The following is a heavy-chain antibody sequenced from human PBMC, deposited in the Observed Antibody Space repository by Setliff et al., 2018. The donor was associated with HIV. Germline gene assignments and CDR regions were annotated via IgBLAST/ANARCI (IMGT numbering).Heavy chain of an antibody. D-gene: IGHD6-19*01. Sequence: GGSLRLSCAASGFTFSTYSLNWVRQAPGKGLEWVANINEDGTEKYYVDSVRGRSTISRDNANNSLYLQMSSLRAEDTAVYYCTRAANSSGWYGLDYWGQGTLVTVSS. CDR1: GFTFSTYS. CDR3: TRAANSSGWYGLDY. V-gene: IGHV3-7*03. CDR2: INEDGTEK. J-gene: IGHJ4*02.